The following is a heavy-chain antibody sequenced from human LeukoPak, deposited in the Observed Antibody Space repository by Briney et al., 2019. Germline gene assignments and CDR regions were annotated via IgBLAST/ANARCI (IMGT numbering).Heavy chain of an antibody. CDR2: TSDTEYT. Sequence: SETLSLTCSISGAFITDDDFYWSWLLQSPAKGLKWIGYTSDTEYTFYNPSVRSRVTIPLDTSKNQFSLELASVTPADTALYYCAREGNQISTGYPRNFDHWGQGILVTVSS. V-gene: IGHV4-61*08. D-gene: IGHD3-9*01. CDR3: AREGNQISTGYPRNFDH. J-gene: IGHJ4*02. CDR1: GAFITDDDFY.